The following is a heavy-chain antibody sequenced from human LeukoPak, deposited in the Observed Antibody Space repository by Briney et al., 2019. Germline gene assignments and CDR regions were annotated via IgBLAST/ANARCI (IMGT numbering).Heavy chain of an antibody. CDR2: ISSDSNAK. Sequence: GGSLRLSCAASGFTFSDYYMTWIRQAPGQGLAWISYISSDSNAKHRTDSVQGRFTISRDNPKNSLYLQMNSLRAEDTAVYYCARYYYDSNGSPAFDIWGQGTMVTVSS. D-gene: IGHD3-22*01. CDR3: ARYYYDSNGSPAFDI. V-gene: IGHV3-11*04. J-gene: IGHJ3*02. CDR1: GFTFSDYY.